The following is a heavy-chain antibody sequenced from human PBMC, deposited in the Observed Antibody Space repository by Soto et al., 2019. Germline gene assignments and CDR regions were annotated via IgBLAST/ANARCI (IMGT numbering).Heavy chain of an antibody. Sequence: GGSLRLSCAASGFTFSSYAMSWVRQAPGKGLEWVSAISGSGGSTYYADSVKGRFTISRDNSKNTLYLQMNSLRAEDTAVYYCAKAQIITIFGVVMGTYFDYWGQGTLVTVSS. CDR3: AKAQIITIFGVVMGTYFDY. D-gene: IGHD3-3*01. J-gene: IGHJ4*02. CDR2: ISGSGGST. CDR1: GFTFSSYA. V-gene: IGHV3-23*01.